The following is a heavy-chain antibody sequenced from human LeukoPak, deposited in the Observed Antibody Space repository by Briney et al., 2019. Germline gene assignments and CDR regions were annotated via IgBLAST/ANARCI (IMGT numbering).Heavy chain of an antibody. CDR3: ARRGPYGVASYFDY. V-gene: IGHV4-59*08. CDR2: IYYSGST. Sequence: PGGSLRLSCAASGFTFTDYWMSWVRQAPGKGLEWIGYIYYSGSTNYNPSLKSRVTISVDTSKNQFSLKLSSVTAADTAVYYCARRGPYGVASYFDYWGQGTLVTVSS. CDR1: GFTFTDYW. D-gene: IGHD3-3*01. J-gene: IGHJ4*02.